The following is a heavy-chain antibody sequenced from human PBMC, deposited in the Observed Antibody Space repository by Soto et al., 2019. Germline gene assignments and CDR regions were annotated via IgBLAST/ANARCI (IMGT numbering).Heavy chain of an antibody. CDR2: IYYSGST. Sequence: PSETLSLTCTVSGGSISSSSYYWGWIRQPPGKGLEWIGSIYYSGSTYYNPSLKSRVTISVDTSKNQFSLKLSSVTAADTAVYYCARHEVRMITIFGVVTLDPADYWGQGTLVTVSS. CDR1: GGSISSSSYY. D-gene: IGHD3-3*01. V-gene: IGHV4-39*01. CDR3: ARHEVRMITIFGVVTLDPADY. J-gene: IGHJ4*02.